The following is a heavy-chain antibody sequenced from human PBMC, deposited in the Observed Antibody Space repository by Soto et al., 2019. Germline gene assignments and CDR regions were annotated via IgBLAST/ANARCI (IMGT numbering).Heavy chain of an antibody. CDR3: ARFVRSCCGTTCLSRPDV. CDR2: IYSSGST. CDR1: GGSVSSDTHY. J-gene: IGHJ6*02. Sequence: PSETLSLTCTVSGGSVSSDTHYWSWIRQPPGKRLEWIGFIYSSGSTNYNPSLKSRVTMSVDTSKNQFSLKLRSVIVADTAVYHCARFVRSCCGTTCLSRPDVWGQGTTVTVSS. V-gene: IGHV4-61*01. D-gene: IGHD2-2*01.